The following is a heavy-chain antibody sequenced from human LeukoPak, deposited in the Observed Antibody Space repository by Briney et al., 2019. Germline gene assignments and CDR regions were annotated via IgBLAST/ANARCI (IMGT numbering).Heavy chain of an antibody. CDR1: GGSISSGSYY. CDR2: IYTSGST. CDR3: ARDYYGSGSYYPARDPNWFDP. D-gene: IGHD3-10*01. Sequence: SETLSLTCTVSGGSISSGSYYWSWIRQPAGKGLEWIGRIYTSGSTNYNPSLKSRVTISVDTSKNQFSLKLSSVTAADTAVYYCARDYYGSGSYYPARDPNWFDPWGQGTLVTVSS. J-gene: IGHJ5*02. V-gene: IGHV4-61*02.